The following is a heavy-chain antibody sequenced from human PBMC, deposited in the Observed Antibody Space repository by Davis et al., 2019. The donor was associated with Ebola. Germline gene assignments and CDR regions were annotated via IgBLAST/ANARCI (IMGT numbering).Heavy chain of an antibody. V-gene: IGHV4-59*08. Sequence: SETLSLTCTVSGGSISSYYWSWIRQPPGKGLEWIGYIYYSGSTNYNPSLKSRVTITVDTSTNQFPLKLSSVTAADAAVYYCARGRGISSWFDPWGQGTLVTVSS. CDR2: IYYSGST. J-gene: IGHJ5*02. CDR3: ARGRGISSWFDP. D-gene: IGHD2-21*01. CDR1: GGSISSYY.